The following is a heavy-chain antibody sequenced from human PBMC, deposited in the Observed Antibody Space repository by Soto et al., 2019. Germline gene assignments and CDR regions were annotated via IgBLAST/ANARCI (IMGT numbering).Heavy chain of an antibody. CDR2: INHSGRT. CDR3: AREYSSSYYFDY. D-gene: IGHD6-6*01. V-gene: IGHV4-34*02. J-gene: IGHJ4*02. CDR1: GGSFNSFY. Sequence: QVQLQQWGAGLLKPSGTLSLTFAVYGGSFNSFYWSWIRQAPGKGLEWIGEINHSGRTNYNPSLKSRVTILVDPYKNQFSLTLTSVTAADTAVYYCAREYSSSYYFDYWGQGTLVTVSS.